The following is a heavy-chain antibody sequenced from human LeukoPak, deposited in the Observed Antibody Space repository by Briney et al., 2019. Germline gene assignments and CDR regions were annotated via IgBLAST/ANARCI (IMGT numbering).Heavy chain of an antibody. J-gene: IGHJ4*02. CDR1: GFTFSSYA. CDR3: AKGGSGWYLVYGDY. Sequence: TGGSLRLSCAASGFTFSSYAMSWVRQAPGKGLEWVSAISGSGGSTYYADSVKGRFTISRDNSKNTLYLQMNSLRAEDTAVYYCAKGGSGWYLVYGDYWGQGTLVTVSS. V-gene: IGHV3-23*01. D-gene: IGHD6-19*01. CDR2: ISGSGGST.